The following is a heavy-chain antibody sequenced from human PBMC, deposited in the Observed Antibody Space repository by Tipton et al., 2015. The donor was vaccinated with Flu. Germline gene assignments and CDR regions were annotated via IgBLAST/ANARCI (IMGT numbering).Heavy chain of an antibody. CDR1: GGSFSNYA. CDR3: ARARAPGYHSNWEAFHI. Sequence: QSGAEVKKPGSSVKVSCKASGGSFSNYAISWVRQAPGQGLEWMGGIVPMFNSPNYAQNFQGRVTFTADESTSTVYMDVSRLKSEDTAVYYCARARAPGYHSNWEAFHIWGQGTMVTVS. J-gene: IGHJ3*02. D-gene: IGHD1-26*01. CDR2: IVPMFNSP. V-gene: IGHV1-69*01.